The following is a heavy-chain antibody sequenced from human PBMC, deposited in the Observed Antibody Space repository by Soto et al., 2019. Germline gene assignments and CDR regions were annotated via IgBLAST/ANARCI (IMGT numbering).Heavy chain of an antibody. D-gene: IGHD4-17*01. J-gene: IGHJ5*02. V-gene: IGHV1-3*01. CDR3: ARGVSTVTPNWFDP. Sequence: ASVKVSCKASGYTFSSYAMNWVLQAPGQRLEWMGWINAGNGNTKYSQKFQGRVTISRDTSASTAYMELSSLRSEDTAVYYCARGVSTVTPNWFDPWGQGXLVTVYS. CDR1: GYTFSSYA. CDR2: INAGNGNT.